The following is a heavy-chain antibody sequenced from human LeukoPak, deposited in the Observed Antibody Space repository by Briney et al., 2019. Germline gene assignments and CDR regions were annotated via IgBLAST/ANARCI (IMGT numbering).Heavy chain of an antibody. J-gene: IGHJ4*02. V-gene: IGHV4-4*07. CDR2: IYTSGST. Sequence: SETLSLTCTVSGGSISSYYWSWIRQPAGKGLEWIGRIYTSGSTNYNPSLKSRVTMSVDTSKNQFSLKLSSVTAADTAVYYCARAHCYGSGSYYNAHFDYWGQGTLVTVSS. D-gene: IGHD3-10*01. CDR3: ARAHCYGSGSYYNAHFDY. CDR1: GGSISSYY.